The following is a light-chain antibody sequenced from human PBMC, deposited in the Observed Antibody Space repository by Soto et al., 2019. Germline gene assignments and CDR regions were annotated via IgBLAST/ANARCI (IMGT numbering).Light chain of an antibody. V-gene: IGLV2-8*01. CDR1: SSDVGDSIY. CDR2: EVN. CDR3: SSYAGTNNYV. J-gene: IGLJ1*01. Sequence: QSVLTQPPSASGSPGQSVTISCTGTSSDVGDSIYVSWYQQHPGKAPKLMIYEVNKRPSGVPDRFSASKSGNTASLTVSGLQAEDEADYYCSSYAGTNNYVFGTGTKVTVL.